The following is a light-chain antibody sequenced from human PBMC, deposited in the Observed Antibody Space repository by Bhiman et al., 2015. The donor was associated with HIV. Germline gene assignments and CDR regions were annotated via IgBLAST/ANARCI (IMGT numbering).Light chain of an antibody. CDR3: QSYDTNNPWV. Sequence: NFMLTQPHSVSESPGKTVSLSCTGSRGSIASNYVQWYQKRPGSAPTTVIFEDNQRPSGVPDRFSGSIDSSSNSASLTISGLKTDDEADYYCQSYDTNNPWVFGGGTKLTVL. CDR2: EDN. J-gene: IGLJ3*02. V-gene: IGLV6-57*02. CDR1: RGSIASNY.